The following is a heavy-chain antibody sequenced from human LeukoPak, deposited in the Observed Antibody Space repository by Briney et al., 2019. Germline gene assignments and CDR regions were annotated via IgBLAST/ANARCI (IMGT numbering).Heavy chain of an antibody. CDR2: ISWNSGSI. D-gene: IGHD4-17*01. V-gene: IGHV3-9*01. J-gene: IGHJ6*02. CDR1: GFTFDDYA. Sequence: PGRSLRLSCAASGFTFDDYAMHWVRQAPGKGLEWVSGISWNSGSIGYADSVKGRFTISRDNAKNSLYLQMNSLRAEDTAVYYCAREGYGDGPYYYGMDVWGQGTTVTVSS. CDR3: AREGYGDGPYYYGMDV.